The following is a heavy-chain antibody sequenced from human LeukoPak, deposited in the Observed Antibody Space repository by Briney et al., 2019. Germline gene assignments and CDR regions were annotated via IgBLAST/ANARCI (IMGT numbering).Heavy chain of an antibody. Sequence: PSETLSLTCTVSGDSISTYYWSWIRQPPGKGLEWIGCICNSGSTNYNPSLKSRVTISVDTSKNQFSLKLSSVTAADTAVYYCARGRFYGSGSYRAAAQDKYFDYWGQGTLVTVSS. D-gene: IGHD3-10*01. CDR2: ICNSGST. CDR3: ARGRFYGSGSYRAAAQDKYFDY. V-gene: IGHV4-59*12. J-gene: IGHJ4*02. CDR1: GDSISTYY.